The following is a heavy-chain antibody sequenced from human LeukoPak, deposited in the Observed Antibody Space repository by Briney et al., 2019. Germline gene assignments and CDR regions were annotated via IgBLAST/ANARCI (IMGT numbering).Heavy chain of an antibody. J-gene: IGHJ4*02. CDR2: IIPIFGTA. V-gene: IGHV1-69*13. Sequence: SVKVSCKASGYTFTSYGVSWVRQAPGQGLEWMGGIIPIFGTANYAQKFQGRVTITADESTSTAYMELSSLRSEDTAVYYCARDGDCSSTSCFDYWGQGTLVTVSS. CDR1: GYTFTSYG. D-gene: IGHD2-2*01. CDR3: ARDGDCSSTSCFDY.